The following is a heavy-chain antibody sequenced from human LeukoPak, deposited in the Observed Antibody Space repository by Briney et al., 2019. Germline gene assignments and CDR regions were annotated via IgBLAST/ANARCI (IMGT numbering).Heavy chain of an antibody. CDR2: IYYGGSA. Sequence: SETLSLTCTVSGGSISTYYWSWIRQPPGKGLEWIGYIYYGGSANYNPSLKSRVTISVDTSKNQFSLKLSSVTAADTAMYYCARDGRIAVAGFYYYYGMDVWGQGTTVTVSS. J-gene: IGHJ6*02. D-gene: IGHD6-19*01. CDR3: ARDGRIAVAGFYYYYGMDV. CDR1: GGSISTYY. V-gene: IGHV4-59*01.